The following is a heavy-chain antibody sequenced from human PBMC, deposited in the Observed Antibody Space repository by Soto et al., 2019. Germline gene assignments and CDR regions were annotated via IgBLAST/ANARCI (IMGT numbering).Heavy chain of an antibody. D-gene: IGHD5-18*01. CDR3: ASAAMDKDYYYYGMDV. CDR1: GFTVSSNY. Sequence: GGSLRLSCAASGFTVSSNYMSWVRQAPGKGLEWVSVIYSGGSTYYADSVKGRFTISRDNSKNTLYLQMNSLRAEDTAVYYCASAAMDKDYYYYGMDVWGQGTTVTVSS. J-gene: IGHJ6*02. V-gene: IGHV3-53*01. CDR2: IYSGGST.